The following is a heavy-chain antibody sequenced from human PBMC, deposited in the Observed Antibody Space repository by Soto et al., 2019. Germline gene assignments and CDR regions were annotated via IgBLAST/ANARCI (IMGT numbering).Heavy chain of an antibody. CDR2: TYPSGST. CDR1: GGFISNGDYH. CDR3: AREGGYDSPHGC. D-gene: IGHD5-12*01. V-gene: IGHV4-30-4*01. J-gene: IGHJ4*02. Sequence: QVQLQESGPGLVKPSQTLSLICTVSGGFISNGDYHWSWIRQPPGQGLEWIGYTYPSGSTYYNASLRSRVTISIDATRNQFSLKLNSVTAADTAFYYWAREGGYDSPHGCWGQGTLVTVSS.